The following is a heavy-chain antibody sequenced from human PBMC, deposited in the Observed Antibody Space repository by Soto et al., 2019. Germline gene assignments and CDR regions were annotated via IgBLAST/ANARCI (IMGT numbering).Heavy chain of an antibody. Sequence: GGALRLCCAVSGFIFEGYWMQWVRQSPGKGLVWISRIYNDGTYSDYADSVRGRFTISRDNVNDTLYLQMNNLRAEDSGLYYCTRGPRPISTGTGAYWGQGTQVTVSS. D-gene: IGHD3-10*01. CDR2: IYNDGTYS. J-gene: IGHJ4*02. V-gene: IGHV3-74*01. CDR3: TRGPRPISTGTGAY. CDR1: GFIFEGYW.